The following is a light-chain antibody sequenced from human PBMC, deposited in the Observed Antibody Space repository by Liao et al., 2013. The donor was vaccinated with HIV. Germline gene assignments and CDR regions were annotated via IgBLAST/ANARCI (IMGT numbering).Light chain of an antibody. Sequence: YELTQPPSVSVSPGQTASITCSGDKLGDKYVCWYQQKPGQSPVLVIYQDTKRPSGIPERFSGSYSGNTATLTISETQAMDEADYFCQAWDSRADVVFGGGTKLTVL. CDR2: QDT. CDR3: QAWDSRADVV. J-gene: IGLJ2*01. V-gene: IGLV3-1*01. CDR1: KLGDKY.